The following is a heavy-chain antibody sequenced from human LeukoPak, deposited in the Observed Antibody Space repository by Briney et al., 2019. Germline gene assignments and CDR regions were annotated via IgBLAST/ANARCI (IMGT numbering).Heavy chain of an antibody. CDR3: AKVLVVVPANDY. CDR1: GFTFSSYA. Sequence: GGSLRLSCAASGFTFSSYAMSWVRQAPGKGLEWVSAISGSGGSTYYADSVKGRFTISRDNSKNTLYLQMNSLRAEDTAVYYRAKVLVVVPANDYWGQGTLVTVSS. D-gene: IGHD2-2*01. CDR2: ISGSGGST. V-gene: IGHV3-23*01. J-gene: IGHJ4*02.